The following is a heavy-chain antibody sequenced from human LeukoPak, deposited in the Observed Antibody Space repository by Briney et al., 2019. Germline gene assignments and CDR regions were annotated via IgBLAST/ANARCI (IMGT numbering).Heavy chain of an antibody. D-gene: IGHD3-3*01. CDR3: AKVTIFGVARDAFDI. V-gene: IGHV3-23*01. Sequence: GGSLRLSCAASGFTFSSYAMSWVRQAPGKGLEWVSAISGSGGSTYYADSVKGRFTISRDNSKNTLYLQMNSLRAEDTAVCYCAKVTIFGVARDAFDIWGQGTMVTVSS. J-gene: IGHJ3*02. CDR1: GFTFSSYA. CDR2: ISGSGGST.